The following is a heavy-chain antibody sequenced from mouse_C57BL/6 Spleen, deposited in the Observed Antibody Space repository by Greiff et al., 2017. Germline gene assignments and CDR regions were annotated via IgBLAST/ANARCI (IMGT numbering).Heavy chain of an antibody. CDR2: IYPSDSET. V-gene: IGHV1-61*01. CDR3: ARSGYYYGSPFAY. Sequence: QVQLQQPGAELVRPGSSVKLSCKASGYTFTSYWMDWVKQRPGQGLEWIGNIYPSDSETHYNQKFKDKATLTVDKSSSTAYMQLSSLTSEDSAVYYCARSGYYYGSPFAYWGQGTLVTVSA. J-gene: IGHJ3*01. CDR1: GYTFTSYW. D-gene: IGHD1-1*01.